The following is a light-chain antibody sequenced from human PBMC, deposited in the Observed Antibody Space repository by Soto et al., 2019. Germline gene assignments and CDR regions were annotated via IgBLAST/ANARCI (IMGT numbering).Light chain of an antibody. J-gene: IGKJ1*01. CDR2: GAS. CDR3: QQYNDWILT. V-gene: IGKV3-15*01. Sequence: EIVMTQSPATLSVSPGERATLSCRASQSVDSNLAWYQQKPGQAPRLLIYGASTRATDIPARFSGSGSGTEFTLTISSLQSEDFAVYYCQQYNDWILTFGQGTKVEIK. CDR1: QSVDSN.